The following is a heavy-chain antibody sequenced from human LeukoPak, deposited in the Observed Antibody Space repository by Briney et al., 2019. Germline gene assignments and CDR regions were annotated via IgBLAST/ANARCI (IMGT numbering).Heavy chain of an antibody. CDR3: TRTPVRAAFIHFDY. Sequence: GASLRPSCTAAGSTFGDHAMSWVRQAPGKGLEWVGFIRSKAYGGTTEYAASVKGRFTISRDDSRSIAYLQMNSLKTEDTALYYCTRTPVRAAFIHFDYGGQGNLVTVSS. CDR2: IRSKAYGGTT. J-gene: IGHJ4*02. V-gene: IGHV3-49*04. D-gene: IGHD6-13*01. CDR1: GSTFGDHA.